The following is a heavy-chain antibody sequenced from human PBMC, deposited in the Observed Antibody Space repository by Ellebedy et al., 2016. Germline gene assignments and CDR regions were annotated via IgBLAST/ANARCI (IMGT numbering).Heavy chain of an antibody. J-gene: IGHJ4*02. CDR3: ARGYYYDSSGYYPLDY. V-gene: IGHV4-31*03. D-gene: IGHD3-22*01. Sequence: LRLXXTVSGGSISSGGYYWSWIRQHPGKGLEWIGYIYYSGSTYYNPSLKSRVTISVDTSKNQFSLKLSSVTAADTAVYYCARGYYYDSSGYYPLDYWGQGTLVTVSS. CDR1: GGSISSGGYY. CDR2: IYYSGST.